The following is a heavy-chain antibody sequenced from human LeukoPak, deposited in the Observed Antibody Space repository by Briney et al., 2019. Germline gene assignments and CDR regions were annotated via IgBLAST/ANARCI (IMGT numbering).Heavy chain of an antibody. Sequence: PGGSLRLSCATSGFTFNNYAMSWVRQAPGKGLEWVSAISSTGIAAYYADSVKGRFTISRDNAKNSLYLQMNSLRAEDTAFYHCVRDRSYGAFDYWGQGTLVTVFS. CDR3: VRDRSYGAFDY. CDR2: ISSTGIAA. J-gene: IGHJ4*02. V-gene: IGHV3-23*01. CDR1: GFTFNNYA. D-gene: IGHD5-18*01.